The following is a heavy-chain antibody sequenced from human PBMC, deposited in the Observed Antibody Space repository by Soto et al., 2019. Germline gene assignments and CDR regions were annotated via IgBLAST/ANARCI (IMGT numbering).Heavy chain of an antibody. D-gene: IGHD2-2*01. CDR3: AKCSRNSCYSYGVDV. CDR1: GFTFSSCG. CDR2: ISGNSDTI. V-gene: IGHV3-48*02. Sequence: GGSLRLSCAASGFTFSSCGMNWVRQSPGKGLEWVAYISGNSDTIYYADSVKGRFTISRDNAKNSLYLQMNSLRDEDTAVYYCAKCSRNSCYSYGVDVWGQGATVTVS. J-gene: IGHJ6*02.